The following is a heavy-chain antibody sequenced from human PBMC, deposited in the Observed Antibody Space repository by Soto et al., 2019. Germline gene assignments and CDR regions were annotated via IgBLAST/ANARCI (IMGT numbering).Heavy chain of an antibody. V-gene: IGHV1-2*02. J-gene: IGHJ2*01. CDR2: INPDNGGT. CDR1: GYTFTIYY. CDR3: AREIRSGYYKYWYFDL. Sequence: QVQLVQSGAEVKKPGASVKVSCKASGYTFTIYYMHWVRQAPGQGLEWMGWINPDNGGTKYAQKFQGGVTMTRDTXIXXVYMELSRLRSDDTAVYYCAREIRSGYYKYWYFDLWGRGTLVTVSS. D-gene: IGHD3-3*01.